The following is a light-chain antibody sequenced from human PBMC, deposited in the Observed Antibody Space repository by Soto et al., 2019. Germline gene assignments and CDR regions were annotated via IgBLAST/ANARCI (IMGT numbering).Light chain of an antibody. J-gene: IGLJ3*02. CDR3: ETWDSNAWV. V-gene: IGLV4-60*02. Sequence: QLVLTQSSSVSASLGSSVKLTCTLSSGHTNYIIAWHQQQPGKAPRYLMKIEGSGSFNKGSGVPDRFSGYRSGTDRFLTISNVQFDDEADYYCETWDSNAWVFGGGTKLTVL. CDR2: IEGSGSF. CDR1: SGHTNYI.